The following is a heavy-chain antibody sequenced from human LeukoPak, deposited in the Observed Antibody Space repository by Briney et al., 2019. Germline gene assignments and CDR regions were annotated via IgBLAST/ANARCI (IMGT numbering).Heavy chain of an antibody. D-gene: IGHD3-10*01. CDR3: ANIGDGGFDY. Sequence: GGSLRLSCAASGFTFNNYAMSWVRQAPGKGLEWVSTISGSGGNTYYTDSVKGRFTISRDNSQNTLYLQMNSLRAEDTAVYYCANIGDGGFDYWGQGTLVTVSS. CDR1: GFTFNNYA. J-gene: IGHJ4*02. V-gene: IGHV3-23*01. CDR2: ISGSGGNT.